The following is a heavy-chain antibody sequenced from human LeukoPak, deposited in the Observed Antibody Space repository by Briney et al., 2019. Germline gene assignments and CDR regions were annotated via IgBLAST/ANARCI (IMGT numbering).Heavy chain of an antibody. Sequence: SVKVSCKASGFTFTSSAMQWVRQARGQRLEWIGWIIVGSGNTNYAQKFQERVTITRDMSTSTAYMELSSLRSEDTAVYYCAADSVYDFWSGYSPRYGMDVWGQGTTVTVSS. CDR3: AADSVYDFWSGYSPRYGMDV. J-gene: IGHJ6*02. CDR1: GFTFTSSA. V-gene: IGHV1-58*02. CDR2: IIVGSGNT. D-gene: IGHD3-3*01.